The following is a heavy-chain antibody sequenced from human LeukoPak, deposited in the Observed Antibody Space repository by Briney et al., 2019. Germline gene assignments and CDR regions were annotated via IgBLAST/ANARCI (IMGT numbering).Heavy chain of an antibody. CDR2: ISGSGGST. Sequence: GGSLRLSCAASGFTFSSYAMSWVRQAPGKGLEWVSAISGSGGSTYYADSVKGRFTISRDNSKNTLYLQMNSLRAEDTAVYYCANRCSGGSCYSFIGYWGQGTLVTVSS. V-gene: IGHV3-23*01. CDR1: GFTFSSYA. CDR3: ANRCSGGSCYSFIGY. J-gene: IGHJ4*02. D-gene: IGHD2-15*01.